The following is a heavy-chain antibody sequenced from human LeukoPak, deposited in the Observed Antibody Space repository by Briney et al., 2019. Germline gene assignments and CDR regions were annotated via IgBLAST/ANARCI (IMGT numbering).Heavy chain of an antibody. D-gene: IGHD3-9*01. Sequence: ASVKVSCKASGYTFTGYYMHWVRQAPGQGLEWMGRINPNSGGTNYAQKFQGRVTMTRDTSTSTVYMELSGLRSEDTAVYYCARDKYDILTGYYFDYWGQGTLVTVSS. J-gene: IGHJ4*02. CDR2: INPNSGGT. CDR3: ARDKYDILTGYYFDY. V-gene: IGHV1-2*06. CDR1: GYTFTGYY.